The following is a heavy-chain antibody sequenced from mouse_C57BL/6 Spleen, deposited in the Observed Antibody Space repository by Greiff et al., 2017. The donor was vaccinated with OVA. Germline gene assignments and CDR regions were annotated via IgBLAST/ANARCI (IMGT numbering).Heavy chain of an antibody. J-gene: IGHJ2*01. V-gene: IGHV5-9*01. CDR3: ARQGSPYYFDY. Sequence: VKLMESGGGLVKPGGSLKLSCAASGFTFSSYTMSWVRQTPEKRLEWVATISGGGGNTYYPDSVKGRFTISRDNAKNTLYLQMSSLRSEDTALYYCARQGSPYYFDYWGQGTTLTVSS. CDR2: ISGGGGNT. CDR1: GFTFSSYT.